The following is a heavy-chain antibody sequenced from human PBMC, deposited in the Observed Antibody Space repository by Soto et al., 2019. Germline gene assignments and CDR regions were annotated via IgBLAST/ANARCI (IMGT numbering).Heavy chain of an antibody. CDR1: GGSISSGDYY. CDR2: IYYSGST. D-gene: IGHD2-15*01. V-gene: IGHV4-30-4*01. CDR3: ARGGYCSGGSCDDFDY. J-gene: IGHJ4*02. Sequence: QVQLQESGPGLVKPSQTLSLTCTVSGGSISSGDYYWSWIRQPPGKGLEWIGYIYYSGSTYYNPSLTSRVTISVDTSKNQFSLKLSSVTAADTAVYYCARGGYCSGGSCDDFDYWGQGTLVTVSS.